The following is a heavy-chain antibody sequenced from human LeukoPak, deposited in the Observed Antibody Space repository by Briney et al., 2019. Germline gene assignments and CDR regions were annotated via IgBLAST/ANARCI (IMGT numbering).Heavy chain of an antibody. D-gene: IGHD1-26*01. J-gene: IGHJ6*02. CDR3: TSVRSDGYYGMDV. CDR1: GFTFSSYD. V-gene: IGHV3-13*01. Sequence: PGGSLRLSCAASGFTFSSYDVHWVRQATGKGLEWVSAIGTAGDTYYPGSVKGRFTISRENAKNSLYLQMNSLRAEDTAVYYCTSVRSDGYYGMDVWGQGTTVTVSS. CDR2: IGTAGDT.